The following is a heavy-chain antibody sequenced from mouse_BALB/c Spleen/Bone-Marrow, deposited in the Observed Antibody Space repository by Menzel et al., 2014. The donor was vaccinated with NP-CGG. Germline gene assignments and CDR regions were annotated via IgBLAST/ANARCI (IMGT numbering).Heavy chain of an antibody. CDR2: ILPGSGST. Sequence: VQLQQSGAELMKPGASVKISCKATGYTFSSYWIEWVKRRPGHGLEWIGEILPGSGSTNYNEKFKGKATFTADTSSNTAYMQLSSLTSEDSAVYYCAGGIDYYAMDYWGQGTSVTVSS. J-gene: IGHJ4*01. CDR3: AGGIDYYAMDY. CDR1: GYTFSSYW. V-gene: IGHV1-9*01.